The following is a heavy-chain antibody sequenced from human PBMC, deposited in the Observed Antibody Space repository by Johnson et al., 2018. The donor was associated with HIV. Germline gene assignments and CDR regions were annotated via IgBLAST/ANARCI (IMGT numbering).Heavy chain of an antibody. J-gene: IGHJ3*02. CDR2: IWYDGSNK. D-gene: IGHD6-13*01. CDR3: ARHKGQQYDTFDI. CDR1: GFTFSSYG. Sequence: QVQLVESGGGVVQPGRSLRLSCAASGFTFSSYGMHWVRQAPGKGLEWVAVIWYDGSNKYYADSVKGRFTISRDNSKNTLYLQMNSLRAEDTAVYYCARHKGQQYDTFDIWGQGTMVTVSS. V-gene: IGHV3-33*01.